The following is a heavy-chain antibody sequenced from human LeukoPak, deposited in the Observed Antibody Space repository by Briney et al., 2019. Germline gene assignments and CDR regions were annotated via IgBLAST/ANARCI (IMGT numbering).Heavy chain of an antibody. Sequence: GGSLRLSCAASGFAFSSYAMTWVRQAPGKGLEWVSAISGSGSSTFYADSVKGRFTISRDNSKNTLYLQMNSLRAEDTAIYYCAQTSGSGNYYYCYYGMDVWGQGTTVTVSS. D-gene: IGHD3-10*01. CDR1: GFAFSSYA. J-gene: IGHJ6*02. CDR3: AQTSGSGNYYYCYYGMDV. V-gene: IGHV3-23*01. CDR2: ISGSGSST.